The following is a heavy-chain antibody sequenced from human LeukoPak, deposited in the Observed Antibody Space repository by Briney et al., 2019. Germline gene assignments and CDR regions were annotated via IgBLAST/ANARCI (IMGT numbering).Heavy chain of an antibody. CDR1: GGSISSYY. J-gene: IGHJ4*02. CDR3: ARATGDIAAAAHFDY. D-gene: IGHD6-13*01. CDR2: IYYSGST. Sequence: SSETLSLTCTVSGGSISSYYWSWIRQPPGKGLEWIGYIYYSGSTNYNPSLKSRVTISVDTSKNQFSLKLSSVTAADTAMYYCARATGDIAAAAHFDYWGQGTLVTVSS. V-gene: IGHV4-59*01.